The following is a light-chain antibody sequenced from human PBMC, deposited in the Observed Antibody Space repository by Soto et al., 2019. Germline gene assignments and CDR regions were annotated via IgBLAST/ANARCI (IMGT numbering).Light chain of an antibody. J-gene: IGLJ1*01. CDR2: EAS. V-gene: IGLV2-14*01. Sequence: QSLLTQPASVSGSPGQSITISCTGSSSDIGAYNYVSWYQQHPGKAPKLIIYEASKRPSGISSRFSGSKSGNTASLTISGLQAEDEADYYCSSWARSLYVFGSGTKVTVL. CDR1: SSDIGAYNY. CDR3: SSWARSLYV.